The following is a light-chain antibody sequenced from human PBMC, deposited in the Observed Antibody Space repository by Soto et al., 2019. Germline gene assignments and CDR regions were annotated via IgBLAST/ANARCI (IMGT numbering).Light chain of an antibody. CDR2: DAS. J-gene: IGKJ1*01. V-gene: IGKV3-20*01. CDR1: QTVRNNY. CDR3: QQYGSSPWT. Sequence: EFVLTQSPGTLSLSPGARATLSCRASQTVRNNYLAWYQQKPGQAPRLLIYDASSRATGIPDRFSGGGSGTDLTITISRLEPEDGEVYYCQQYGSSPWTFGQGTKVDIK.